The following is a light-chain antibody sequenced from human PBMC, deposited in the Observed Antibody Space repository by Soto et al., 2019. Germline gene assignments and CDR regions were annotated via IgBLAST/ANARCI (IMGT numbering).Light chain of an antibody. CDR2: DAS. CDR3: QQDNNWT. J-gene: IGKJ1*01. CDR1: QSVSSK. Sequence: EIVLIQSPATLSVSPGERATLSCRASQSVSSKVAWYQQKPGQAPRLLIYDASVRATGIPDRFSGRGSGTEFTLTISSLQSEDFAFYYCQQDNNWTFGQGTKVDVK. V-gene: IGKV3-15*01.